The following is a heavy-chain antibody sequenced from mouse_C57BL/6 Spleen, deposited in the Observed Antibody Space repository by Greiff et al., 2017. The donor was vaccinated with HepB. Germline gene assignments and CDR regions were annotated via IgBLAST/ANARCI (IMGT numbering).Heavy chain of an antibody. CDR1: GYTFTSYW. CDR2: IDPSDSYT. V-gene: IGHV1-59*01. D-gene: IGHD1-1*01. CDR3: ARDYGSSPYAMDY. Sequence: VQLQQPGAELVRPGTSVKLSCKASGYTFTSYWMHWVKQRPGQGLEWIGVIDPSDSYTNYNQKFKGKATLTVDNSSSTAYMQLSSLTSEDSAVYYCARDYGSSPYAMDYWGQGTSVTVSS. J-gene: IGHJ4*01.